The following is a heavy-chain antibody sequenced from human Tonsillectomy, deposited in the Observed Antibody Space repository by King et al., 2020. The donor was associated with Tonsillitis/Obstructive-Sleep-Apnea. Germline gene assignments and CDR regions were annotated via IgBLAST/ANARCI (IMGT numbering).Heavy chain of an antibody. CDR1: GGSFSGDY. CDR2: INHSGST. J-gene: IGHJ4*02. V-gene: IGHV4-34*01. Sequence: VQLQQWGAGLLKPSETLSLTCAVYGGSFSGDYWSWIRQPPGEGLEWIGEINHSGSTNYNFSLKSRVTMSVDTSKNQFSLNLNSVTAADTAVYYCARSTIFGVVITPLYFDYWGQGTLVTVSS. CDR3: ARSTIFGVVITPLYFDY. D-gene: IGHD3-3*01.